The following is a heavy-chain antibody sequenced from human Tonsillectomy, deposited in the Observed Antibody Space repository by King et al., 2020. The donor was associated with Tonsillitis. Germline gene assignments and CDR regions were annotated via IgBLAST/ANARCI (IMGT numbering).Heavy chain of an antibody. J-gene: IGHJ2*01. V-gene: IGHV3-23*04. CDR3: AKDPVEMSTMPSWYFDL. CDR2: TPASGGTT. CDR1: GFTFRNYA. Sequence: VQLVESGGGLVQPGGSLRLSCAALGFTFRNYAMSWVRQAPGKWPEWVSSTPASGGTTYYADSVQGRFTISRDNSKNTLYLQMNRLRAEDTAVYYCAKDPVEMSTMPSWYFDLWGRGTLVTVSS. D-gene: IGHD5-24*01.